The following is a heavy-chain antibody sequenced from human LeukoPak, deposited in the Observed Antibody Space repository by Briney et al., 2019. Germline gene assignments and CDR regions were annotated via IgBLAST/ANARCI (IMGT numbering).Heavy chain of an antibody. Sequence: SETLSLTCTVSGGSISTYYWSWIRQPPGKGLKWIAYMDYSASTNYNPSLKSRVTISVDTSKNQFSLKLSSVTAADTAVYYCARDSRRELLHAFDIWGQGTMVTVSS. CDR1: GGSISTYY. D-gene: IGHD1-26*01. CDR3: ARDSRRELLHAFDI. J-gene: IGHJ3*02. V-gene: IGHV4-59*01. CDR2: MDYSAST.